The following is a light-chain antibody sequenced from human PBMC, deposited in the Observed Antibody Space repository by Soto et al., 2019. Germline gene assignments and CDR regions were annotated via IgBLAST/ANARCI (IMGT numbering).Light chain of an antibody. J-gene: IGLJ1*01. V-gene: IGLV2-14*01. CDR3: SSYTTSSIYV. CDR1: SSDVGAYNY. Sequence: LTQLASVSGSHGQSITISCTGTSSDVGAYNYVSWYQQHPGKAPKLMIFEVSNRPSGVSNRFSASKSGNTASLTISGLQAEDEADYYCSSYTTSSIYVFGTGTKVTVL. CDR2: EVS.